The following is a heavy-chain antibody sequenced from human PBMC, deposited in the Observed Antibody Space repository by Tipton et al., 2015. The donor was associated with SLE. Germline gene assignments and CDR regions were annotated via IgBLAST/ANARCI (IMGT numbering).Heavy chain of an antibody. J-gene: IGHJ6*02. CDR2: IHYAGGT. CDR1: GGSIRSSNW. Sequence: TLSLTCAVSGGSIRSSNWWSWVRQPPGKGLEWIGTIHYAGGTYYNPSLRSRLTISVDTSENHFSLNLNSVTAADTAVYYCARQRLRLLSPLDAWGQGTTVTVS. CDR3: ARQRLRLLSPLDA. V-gene: IGHV4-4*02. D-gene: IGHD3-10*01.